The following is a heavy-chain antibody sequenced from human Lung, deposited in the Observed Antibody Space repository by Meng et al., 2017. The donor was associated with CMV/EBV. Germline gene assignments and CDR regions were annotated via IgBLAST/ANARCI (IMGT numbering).Heavy chain of an antibody. V-gene: IGHV3-21*01. CDR3: ARDYSIVRILEWLPFQRPSSYYYYYYGMDV. J-gene: IGHJ6*02. D-gene: IGHD3-3*01. Sequence: GGSXRLXXAASGFTFSSYSMNWVRQAPGKGLEWVSSISSSSSYIYYADSVKGRFTISRDNAKNSLYLQMNSLRAEDTAVYYCARDYSIVRILEWLPFQRPSSYYYYYYGMDVWGQGTTVXVSS. CDR1: GFTFSSYS. CDR2: ISSSSSYI.